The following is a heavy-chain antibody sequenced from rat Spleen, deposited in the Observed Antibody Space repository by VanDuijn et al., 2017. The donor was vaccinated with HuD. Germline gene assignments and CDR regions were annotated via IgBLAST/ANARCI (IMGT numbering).Heavy chain of an antibody. CDR1: GFTFSNYG. CDR2: ISPSGGST. D-gene: IGHD4-3*01. J-gene: IGHJ3*01. Sequence: EVQLVESDGGLVQPGRSLKLSCAASGFTFSNYGMHWIRQAPTKGLEWVASISPSGGSTYYRDSVKGRFTISRDNAKSTLYLQMDSLRSEDTATYYCARQDTSGYSNWFAYWGQGTLVTVSS. V-gene: IGHV5-19*01. CDR3: ARQDTSGYSNWFAY.